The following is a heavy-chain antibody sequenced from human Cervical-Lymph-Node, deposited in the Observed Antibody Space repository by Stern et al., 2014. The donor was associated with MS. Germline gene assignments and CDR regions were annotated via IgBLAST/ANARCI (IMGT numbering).Heavy chain of an antibody. V-gene: IGHV1-69*01. CDR3: ARDSDLGNGGYGMDV. D-gene: IGHD5-12*01. CDR2: IIPVFGTA. CDR1: GGTFSDYA. J-gene: IGHJ6*02. Sequence: VQLLQSGAEVKKPGSSVKVSCKASGGTFSDYAISWVRQAPRQGLEWMGGIIPVFGTANYAQKCQGRVTLIADEATSTAYMELSSRRSEDTAVYYCARDSDLGNGGYGMDVWGQGTTITVSS.